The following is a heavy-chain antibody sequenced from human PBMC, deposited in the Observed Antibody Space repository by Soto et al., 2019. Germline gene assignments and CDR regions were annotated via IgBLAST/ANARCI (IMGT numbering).Heavy chain of an antibody. V-gene: IGHV3-21*01. CDR3: AREAHPHYDSSGYYLL. Sequence: EVQLVESGGGLVKPGGSLRLSCAASGFTFSSYSMNWVRQAPGTGLEWVSSISSSSSYIYYADSVKGRFTISRDNAKNSLHLQMNSLTAEDMAVYCCAREAHPHYDSSGYYLLWGQGTLVTVSS. CDR1: GFTFSSYS. D-gene: IGHD3-22*01. CDR2: ISSSSSYI. J-gene: IGHJ4*02.